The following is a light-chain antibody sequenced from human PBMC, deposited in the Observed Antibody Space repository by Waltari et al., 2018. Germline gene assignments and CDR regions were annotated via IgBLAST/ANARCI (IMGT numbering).Light chain of an antibody. CDR1: QSVSSN. CDR3: QQYNNLWT. Sequence: EIVMTQSPATLSVSPGERATLSCRASQSVSSNLAWYQQKPGQAPRLLIYGAYTRATGIPARFSGSGSGTEFTLTISSLQSEDFAVYYCQQYNNLWTFGQGTKVEIK. CDR2: GAY. V-gene: IGKV3-15*01. J-gene: IGKJ1*01.